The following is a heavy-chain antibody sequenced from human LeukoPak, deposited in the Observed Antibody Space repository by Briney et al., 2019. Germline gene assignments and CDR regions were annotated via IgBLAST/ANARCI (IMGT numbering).Heavy chain of an antibody. CDR1: GGSISSGGDY. D-gene: IGHD1-7*01. Sequence: SQTLSLTCTVSGGSISSGGDYWSWIRQHPGKGREWIGYIYYSGSTYYNPSPKSRVTISVDTSKNQFSLKLSSVTAADTAVYYCASISGTTSWFDPWGQGTLVTVSS. CDR3: ASISGTTSWFDP. CDR2: IYYSGST. J-gene: IGHJ5*02. V-gene: IGHV4-31*03.